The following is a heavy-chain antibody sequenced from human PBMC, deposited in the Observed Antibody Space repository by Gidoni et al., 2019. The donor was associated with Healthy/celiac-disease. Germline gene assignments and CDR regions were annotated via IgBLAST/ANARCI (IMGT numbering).Heavy chain of an antibody. CDR2: ISYDGSNK. CDR1: GSTVSSYA. Sequence: QVQLVESGGGTVPPGRFLRVSCVGPGSTVSSYAMHWVRQAPGKGLEGVAVISYDGSNKYYADSVKGRFTISRDNSNSNLYLQMTSLRAEDTAVYYCARDPSRGCPTSFDYWGQGTLVTVSS. J-gene: IGHJ4*02. CDR3: ARDPSRGCPTSFDY. V-gene: IGHV3-30-3*01. D-gene: IGHD1-26*01.